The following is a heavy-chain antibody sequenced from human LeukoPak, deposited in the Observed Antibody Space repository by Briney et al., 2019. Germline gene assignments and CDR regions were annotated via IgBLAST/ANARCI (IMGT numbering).Heavy chain of an antibody. CDR3: VSFYETY. CDR1: GNYW. D-gene: IGHD2/OR15-2a*01. Sequence: GGSLRLSCAASGNYWMHWVRQAPGTGLVWVSHINSDGSWTSYADSVKDRFTISKDNAKNTVYLQMNSLRAEDTAVYYCVSFYETYWGRGTLVTVSS. J-gene: IGHJ4*02. CDR2: INSDGSWT. V-gene: IGHV3-74*01.